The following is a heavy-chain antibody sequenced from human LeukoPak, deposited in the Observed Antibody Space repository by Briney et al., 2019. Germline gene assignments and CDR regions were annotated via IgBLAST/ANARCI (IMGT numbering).Heavy chain of an antibody. J-gene: IGHJ4*02. D-gene: IGHD6-6*01. Sequence: PSETLSLTCTVSGGSISSYYWSWIRQPAGKGLEWIGSIYYSGSTYYNPSLKSRVTISVDTSKNQFSLKLSSVTAADTAVYYCARYEYSSSSTDYWGQGTLVTVSS. V-gene: IGHV4-59*05. CDR3: ARYEYSSSSTDY. CDR1: GGSISSYY. CDR2: IYYSGST.